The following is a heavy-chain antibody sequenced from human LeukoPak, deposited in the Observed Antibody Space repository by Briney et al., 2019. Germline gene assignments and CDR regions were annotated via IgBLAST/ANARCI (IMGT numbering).Heavy chain of an antibody. CDR3: AKLSGRAVAGTLGY. CDR2: ISYDGSNK. CDR1: GFTFSSYG. J-gene: IGHJ4*02. Sequence: GGSLRLSCAASGFTFSSYGMHWVRQAPGKGLEWVAVISYDGSNKYYADSAKGRFTISRDNSKNTLYLQMNSLRAEDTAVYYCAKLSGRAVAGTLGYWGQGTLVTVSS. V-gene: IGHV3-30*18. D-gene: IGHD6-19*01.